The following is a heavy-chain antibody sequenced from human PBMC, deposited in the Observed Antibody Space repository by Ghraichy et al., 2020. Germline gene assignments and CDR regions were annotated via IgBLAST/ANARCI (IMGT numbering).Heavy chain of an antibody. J-gene: IGHJ6*03. CDR2: IYYSGSI. CDR3: ARTQYYYFYMDV. CDR1: GYSISSSNW. V-gene: IGHV4-28*05. Sequence: SETLSLTCAVSGYSISSSNWWGWFRQTQGKGLEWIGYIYYSGSISYNPSLKSRVTMSVDTSKNQFSLKLSSVTAVDTAVYYCARTQYYYFYMDVWGKGTTVTVSS.